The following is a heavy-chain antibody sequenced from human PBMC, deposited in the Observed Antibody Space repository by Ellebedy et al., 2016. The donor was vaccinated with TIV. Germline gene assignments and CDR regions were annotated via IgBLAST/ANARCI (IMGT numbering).Heavy chain of an antibody. D-gene: IGHD5-18*01. CDR2: ISYDGTYK. Sequence: GGSLRLXXAPSGFTFSSYAMHWVRQAPGKGLEWVAVISYDGTYKYHADSVKGRFTISRDNSKSMLYLHMNSLTTADTALYFCAKPRSDTPIDFLIERWGQGTLVTVSS. CDR1: GFTFSSYA. J-gene: IGHJ4*02. CDR3: AKPRSDTPIDFLIER. V-gene: IGHV3-30-3*02.